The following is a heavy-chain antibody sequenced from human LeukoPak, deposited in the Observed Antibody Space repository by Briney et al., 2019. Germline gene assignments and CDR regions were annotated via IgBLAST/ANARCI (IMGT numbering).Heavy chain of an antibody. J-gene: IGHJ4*02. CDR1: GFTFSTYG. CDR2: IRYDGSQR. Sequence: GGSLRLSCAASGFTFSTYGMHWVRQAPGKGLEWVAVIRYDGSQRFHADSVKDRFTISRDNAKNSLYLEMSSLRAEDTAVYYCGRDRSRIYVWGQGTLVTVSS. D-gene: IGHD2/OR15-2a*01. V-gene: IGHV3-33*08. CDR3: GRDRSRIYV.